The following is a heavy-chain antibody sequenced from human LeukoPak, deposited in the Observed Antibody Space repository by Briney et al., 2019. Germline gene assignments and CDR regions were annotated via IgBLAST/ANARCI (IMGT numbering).Heavy chain of an antibody. Sequence: SETLSLTCTVSGGSISSSNHYWGWIRQPPGKGLEWIGSIYYSGSIYYNPSLKSRVTISVDTSKNQFSLKLTSVTAADTAVYYCARQRGYCSGGSCYGMFDYWGQGTLVTVSS. J-gene: IGHJ4*02. CDR3: ARQRGYCSGGSCYGMFDY. D-gene: IGHD2-15*01. V-gene: IGHV4-39*01. CDR2: IYYSGSI. CDR1: GGSISSSNHY.